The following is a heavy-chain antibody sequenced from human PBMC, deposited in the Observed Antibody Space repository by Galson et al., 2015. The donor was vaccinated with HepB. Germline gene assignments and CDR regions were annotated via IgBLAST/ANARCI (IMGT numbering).Heavy chain of an antibody. J-gene: IGHJ6*02. V-gene: IGHV3-7*01. CDR2: TNQDGSEK. CDR1: GFTFGSNC. CDR3: ERERCRDYCCYDGMDV. Sequence: SLSLSCAASGFTFGSNCMSWVRQAPGKGLEWVANTNQDGSEKYYVDSVKGRFTISRDNAKNSLYLQMHSLRAADTDVYDCERERCRDYCCYDGMDVWGQGTTVTVSS. D-gene: IGHD4-17*01.